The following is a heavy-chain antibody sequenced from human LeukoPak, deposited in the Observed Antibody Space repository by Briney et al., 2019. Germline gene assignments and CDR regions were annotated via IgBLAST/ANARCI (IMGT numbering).Heavy chain of an antibody. D-gene: IGHD1-14*01. CDR1: GYTFTDYY. CDR2: VDPEDGET. J-gene: IGHJ5*01. CDR3: ATDGELEPPA. V-gene: IGHV1-69-2*01. Sequence: GASVKVSCKASGYTFTDYYMHWVQQAPGKGLEWMGRVDPEDGETIYAEKFQGRVTITADTSTDTAYMELSSLRSEDTAVYYCATDGELEPPAWXXXTLVTVSS.